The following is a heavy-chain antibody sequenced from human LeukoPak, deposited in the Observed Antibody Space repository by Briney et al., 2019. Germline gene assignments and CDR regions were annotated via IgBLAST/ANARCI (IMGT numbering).Heavy chain of an antibody. CDR1: GGSISSYY. CDR2: IYTSGST. D-gene: IGHD3-3*01. V-gene: IGHV4-4*07. CDR3: ARDRRVKTIFGVVHYFDY. Sequence: PSETLSLTCTVSGGSISSYYWSWIRQPAGKGLEWIGRIYTSGSTNYNPSLKSRVTMSVDTSKNQFSLKLSSVTAADTAVYYCARDRRVKTIFGVVHYFDYWGQGTLVTVSS. J-gene: IGHJ4*02.